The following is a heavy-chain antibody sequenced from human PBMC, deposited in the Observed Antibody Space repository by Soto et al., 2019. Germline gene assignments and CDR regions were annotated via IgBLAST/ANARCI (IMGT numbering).Heavy chain of an antibody. CDR3: ARVSTLGYCSGGSCYRIHS. D-gene: IGHD2-15*01. J-gene: IGHJ4*02. CDR2: IYYSGNT. V-gene: IGHV4-31*01. CDR1: GGSINSGGYY. Sequence: QVQLQESGPGLVKPSQTLSLTCTVSGGSINSGGYYWSWIRQHPGKGLEWIGCIYYSGNTYYNPSLKSPVTISVDTSMNQFSLKLSSVTAADTAVYYCARVSTLGYCSGGSCYRIHSWGQGTLLTVSS.